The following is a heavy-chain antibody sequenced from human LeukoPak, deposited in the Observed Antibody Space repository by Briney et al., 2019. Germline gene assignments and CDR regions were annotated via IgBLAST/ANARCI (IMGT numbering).Heavy chain of an antibody. CDR1: GGSVTRYY. CDR2: IYYSGST. V-gene: IGHV4-59*02. CDR3: ARPDYPHWFFDL. Sequence: SETLSLTCTVSGGSVTRYYWSWIRQPPGKGLEWIGYIYYSGSTNYNPSLKSRVTISVDTSKNQFSLKLSSVTAADTAVYYCARPDYPHWFFDLWGRGTLVTVSS. J-gene: IGHJ2*01. D-gene: IGHD3-16*01.